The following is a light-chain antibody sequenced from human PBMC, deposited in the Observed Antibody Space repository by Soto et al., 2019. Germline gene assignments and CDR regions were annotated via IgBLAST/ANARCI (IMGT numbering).Light chain of an antibody. CDR1: QSISSY. Sequence: DIQMTQSPSSLSASVGDRVTITCRASQSISSYLNWYQQKPGKAPELLIYAASRLQSGVPSRFSGSGSGTDFTLTISSLQPEDFATYYCQQSYSTPCTFGQGTKLEIK. CDR2: AAS. V-gene: IGKV1-39*01. J-gene: IGKJ2*02. CDR3: QQSYSTPCT.